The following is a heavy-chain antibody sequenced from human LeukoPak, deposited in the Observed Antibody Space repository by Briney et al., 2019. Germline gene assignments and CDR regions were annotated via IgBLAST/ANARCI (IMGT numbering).Heavy chain of an antibody. J-gene: IGHJ4*02. D-gene: IGHD1-26*01. V-gene: IGHV1-2*02. Sequence: ASVKVSCKASGYTFTGYYLHWVRQAPGQGLEWMGWIKSNSGDTNYAQKFEGRVTMTRDTSISTAYMELSSLRSDDTAVYYCARGGVGNFDLWGQGTLVTASS. CDR2: IKSNSGDT. CDR3: ARGGVGNFDL. CDR1: GYTFTGYY.